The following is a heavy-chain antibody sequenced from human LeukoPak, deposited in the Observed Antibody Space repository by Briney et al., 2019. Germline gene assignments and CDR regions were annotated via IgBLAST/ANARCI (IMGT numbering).Heavy chain of an antibody. CDR1: GFTFSSYA. V-gene: IGHV3-53*01. Sequence: PGGSLRLSCAASGFTFSSYAMSWVRQAPGKGLEWVSVLYSGGSTYYADSVKGRFTISRDNSKNTLYLQMNSLRAEDTAVYYCARDRWCSGGSCYLQYAFDIWGQGTMVTVSS. CDR2: LYSGGST. J-gene: IGHJ3*02. D-gene: IGHD2-15*01. CDR3: ARDRWCSGGSCYLQYAFDI.